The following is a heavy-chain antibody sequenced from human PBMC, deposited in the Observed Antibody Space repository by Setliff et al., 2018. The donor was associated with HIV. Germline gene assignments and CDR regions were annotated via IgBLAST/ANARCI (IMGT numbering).Heavy chain of an antibody. J-gene: IGHJ6*03. CDR1: GGSINNVYY. CDR2: IYTAGRT. V-gene: IGHV4-4*07. Sequence: SETLSLTCTVSGGSINNVYYWSWIRQSAGKGLEWIGHIYTAGRTDYSPSLRSRVAISVDKSSNQFSLEMTSVTAADTAIYYCARHVEAGSTNTHYYYMDVWGKGTTVTVSS. CDR3: ARHVEAGSTNTHYYYMDV. D-gene: IGHD6-13*01.